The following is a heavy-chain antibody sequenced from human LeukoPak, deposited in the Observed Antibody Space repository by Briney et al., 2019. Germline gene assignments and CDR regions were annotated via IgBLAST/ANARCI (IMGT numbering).Heavy chain of an antibody. CDR1: GYSFTTNW. V-gene: IGHV5-51*01. CDR2: IYPSDSQT. J-gene: IGHJ4*02. Sequence: GESLKISCKASGYSFTTNWIGWVRQVPGKGLEWRGIIYPSDSQTRNNPSFQGQVTISADKSSSTAYLQWSSLKASDTAMYYCVRHKGYYDTSGYYYGDYWGQGTLVTVSS. D-gene: IGHD3-22*01. CDR3: VRHKGYYDTSGYYYGDY.